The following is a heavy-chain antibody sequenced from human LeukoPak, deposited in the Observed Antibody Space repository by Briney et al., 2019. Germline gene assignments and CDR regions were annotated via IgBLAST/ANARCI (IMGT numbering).Heavy chain of an antibody. D-gene: IGHD6-13*01. CDR3: ARGIAAAGTVIDY. CDR1: GYTFTGYY. CDR2: INPNSGGT. J-gene: IGHJ4*02. V-gene: IGHV1-2*02. Sequence: GASVKVSCKASGYTFTGYYMHWVRQAPGQGLEWMGWINPNSGGTNYAQKFQGRVTMTRDTSISTAYMELSRLRSDDTAVYYCARGIAAAGTVIDYWGQGTLVTVSS.